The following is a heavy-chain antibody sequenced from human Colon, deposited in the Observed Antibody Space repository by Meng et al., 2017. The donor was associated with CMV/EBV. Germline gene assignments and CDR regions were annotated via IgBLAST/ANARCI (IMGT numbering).Heavy chain of an antibody. CDR2: LQHSGST. V-gene: IGHV4-34*01. CDR3: ARGRNGWLLPLDS. CDR1: GGSFNAYY. D-gene: IGHD3-3*01. J-gene: IGHJ4*02. Sequence: QVHLQKWGAGLVKPSETLALTCAISGGSFNAYYLTWIRQSPGKGLEWIGELQHSGSTNYNPSLKSRVTISIDTSKRHFSLRLTSVTAAETAVYYCARGRNGWLLPLDSWGQGTLVTVSS.